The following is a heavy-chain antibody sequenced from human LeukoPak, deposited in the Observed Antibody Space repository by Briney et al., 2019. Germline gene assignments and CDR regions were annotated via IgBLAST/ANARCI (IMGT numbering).Heavy chain of an antibody. Sequence: GASVKVSCKASGYTFTSYDINWVRQATGQGLEWMGWMNPNSGNTGYAQKFQGRVTITRNTSISTAYMELSSLRSEDTAVYYCARPSVSWGMDVWGQGTTVTVSS. CDR2: MNPNSGNT. J-gene: IGHJ6*02. CDR1: GYTFTSYD. V-gene: IGHV1-8*03. CDR3: ARPSVSWGMDV.